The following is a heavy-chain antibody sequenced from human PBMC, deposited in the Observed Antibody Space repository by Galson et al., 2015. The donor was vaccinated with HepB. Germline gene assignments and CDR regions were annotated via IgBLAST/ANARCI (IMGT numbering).Heavy chain of an antibody. V-gene: IGHV1-2*04. CDR2: INPNSGGT. D-gene: IGHD3-3*01. CDR1: GYTFTGYY. CDR3: ARDGPYPNYDFWSGAFDY. Sequence: SVKASCKASGYTFTGYYMHWVRQAPGQGLEWMGWINPNSGGTNYAQKFQGWVTMTRDTSISTAYMELSRLRSDDTAVYYCARDGPYPNYDFWSGAFDYWGQGTLVTVSS. J-gene: IGHJ4*02.